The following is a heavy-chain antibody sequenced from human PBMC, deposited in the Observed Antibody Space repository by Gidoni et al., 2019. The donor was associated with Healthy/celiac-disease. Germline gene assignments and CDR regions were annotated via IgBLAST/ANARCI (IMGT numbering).Heavy chain of an antibody. CDR2: IWYDERNK. CDR1: GFTFSSYG. J-gene: IGHJ4*02. V-gene: IGHV3-33*01. D-gene: IGHD2-2*01. CDR3: ARDLAPYCSSTSCYANY. Sequence: QVQLVESGGGVVQPGRSLRLSCAASGFTFSSYGMHWVRQAPGKGLEWVAVIWYDERNKYYAASVKGLFTISRDNSTNPLYLQMNRLRAEATAVYYCARDLAPYCSSTSCYANYWGQGTLVTVSS.